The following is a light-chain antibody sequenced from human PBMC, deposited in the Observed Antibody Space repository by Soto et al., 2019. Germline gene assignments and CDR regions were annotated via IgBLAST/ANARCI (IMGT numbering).Light chain of an antibody. CDR3: QQYNNWPLT. CDR2: GAS. CDR1: QSVNNN. Sequence: EIVMTQSPATLSVSPGERATLSCRASQSVNNNLAWYQQKPGQAPRLLIYGASARATGIPARFSGSGSGTEFTLRISSLQSEDFAVYYCQQYNNWPLTFGGGTKVEIK. V-gene: IGKV3-15*01. J-gene: IGKJ4*01.